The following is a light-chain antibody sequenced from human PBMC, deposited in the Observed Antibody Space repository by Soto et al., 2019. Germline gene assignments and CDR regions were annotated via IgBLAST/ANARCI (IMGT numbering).Light chain of an antibody. J-gene: IGKJ1*01. CDR3: QQYNSYSRGT. CDR2: KAS. Sequence: DIQMTQSPSTLSASVGDRVTITCRASQSISSWLAWYQQKPGKAPKLLIYKASSLESGVPSRFSGSGSGTGFTLTISSLQPDDFATYYCQQYNSYSRGTFGQGTKVDIK. V-gene: IGKV1-5*03. CDR1: QSISSW.